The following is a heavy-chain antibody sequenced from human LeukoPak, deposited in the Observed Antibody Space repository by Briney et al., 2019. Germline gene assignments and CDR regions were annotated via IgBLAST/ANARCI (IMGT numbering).Heavy chain of an antibody. CDR1: GGTFSSYA. CDR2: IIPIFGTA. J-gene: IGHJ4*02. V-gene: IGHV1-69*05. Sequence: SVKVSCKASGGTFSSYAISWVRQAPGQGLEWMGGIIPIFGTANYAQKLQGRVTITTDESMSTAYLELSSLRSEDTAVYYCAREITMVRGARAGFDYWGQGTLVTVSS. D-gene: IGHD3-10*01. CDR3: AREITMVRGARAGFDY.